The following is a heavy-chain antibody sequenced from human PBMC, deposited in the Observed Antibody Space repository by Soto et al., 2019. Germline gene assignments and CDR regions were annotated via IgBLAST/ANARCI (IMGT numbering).Heavy chain of an antibody. D-gene: IGHD5-12*01. Sequence: SETLSLTCAVYGGSFSGYYWSWIRQPPGKGLEWIGEINHSGSTNYNPSLKSRVTISVDTSKNQFSLKLSSVTAADTAVYYCATLVAVRMWLRWPYYYYYGMDVWGQGTTVTVSS. CDR1: GGSFSGYY. CDR2: INHSGST. V-gene: IGHV4-34*01. J-gene: IGHJ6*02. CDR3: ATLVAVRMWLRWPYYYYYGMDV.